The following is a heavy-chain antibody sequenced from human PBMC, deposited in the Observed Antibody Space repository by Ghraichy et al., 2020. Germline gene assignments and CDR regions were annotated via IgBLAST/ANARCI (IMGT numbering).Heavy chain of an antibody. J-gene: IGHJ4*02. CDR2: ISSSSSYI. Sequence: SCAASGFTFSSYSMNWVRQAPGKGLEWVSSISSSSSYIYYADSVKGRFTISRDNAKNSLYLQMNSLRAEDTAVYYCARDMDYGSGSPIDYWGQGTLVTVSS. V-gene: IGHV3-21*01. CDR1: GFTFSSYS. CDR3: ARDMDYGSGSPIDY. D-gene: IGHD3-10*01.